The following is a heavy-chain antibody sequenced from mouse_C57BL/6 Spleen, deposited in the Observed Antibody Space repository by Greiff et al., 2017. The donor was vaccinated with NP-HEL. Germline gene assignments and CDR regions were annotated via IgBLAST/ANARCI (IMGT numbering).Heavy chain of an antibody. Sequence: QVQLQQSGAELVKPGASVKISCKASGYAFSSYWMNWVKQRPGKGLEWIGQIYPGDGDTNYNGKFKGKATLTADKSSSTAYMQLSSLTSEDSAVYFCARGLHYYGSSYWGQGTTLTVSS. CDR2: IYPGDGDT. D-gene: IGHD1-1*01. J-gene: IGHJ2*01. V-gene: IGHV1-80*01. CDR1: GYAFSSYW. CDR3: ARGLHYYGSSY.